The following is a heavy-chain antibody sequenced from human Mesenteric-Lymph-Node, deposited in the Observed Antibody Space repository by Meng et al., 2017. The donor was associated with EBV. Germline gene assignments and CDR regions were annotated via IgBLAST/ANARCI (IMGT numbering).Heavy chain of an antibody. Sequence: VRLVESGGSLVQPGGSLRLSCEASGFSFSDYYMTWIRQAPWKGLEWVAHISGTGRTIYYADSVKGRFTISSDSAKNSLFLQMNNLRAEDTAVYYCARVVVGTFDNWGQGTLVTVSS. CDR1: GFSFSDYY. V-gene: IGHV3-11*01. D-gene: IGHD2-21*01. CDR2: ISGTGRTI. CDR3: ARVVVGTFDN. J-gene: IGHJ4*02.